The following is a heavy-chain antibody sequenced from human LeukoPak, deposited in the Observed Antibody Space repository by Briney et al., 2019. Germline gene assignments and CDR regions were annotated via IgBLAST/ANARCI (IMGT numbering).Heavy chain of an antibody. Sequence: AGGSLRLSCAASGFTFSSYAMSWVRQAPGKGLEWVSAISSSGARTYYAGSVKGRFTISRDNTKNTLNLQMDSLRTEDTAVYYCARQLGHCSGGNCYFDYWGQGTLVTVSS. CDR1: GFTFSSYA. J-gene: IGHJ4*02. CDR2: ISSSGART. V-gene: IGHV3-23*01. D-gene: IGHD2-15*01. CDR3: ARQLGHCSGGNCYFDY.